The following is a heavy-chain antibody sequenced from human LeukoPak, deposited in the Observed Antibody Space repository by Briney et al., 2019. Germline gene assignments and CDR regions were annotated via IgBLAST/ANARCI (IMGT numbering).Heavy chain of an antibody. J-gene: IGHJ6*02. V-gene: IGHV1-46*01. CDR1: GYTFTSYY. D-gene: IGHD4-17*01. Sequence: ASVKVSCKASGYTFTSYYMHWVRQAPGQGLEWMGIINPSGGSTSYAQKFQGRVTMTRDTSTSTVYMELSRLRSDDTAVYYCARSDTVYYYGMDVWGQGTTVTVSS. CDR2: INPSGGST. CDR3: ARSDTVYYYGMDV.